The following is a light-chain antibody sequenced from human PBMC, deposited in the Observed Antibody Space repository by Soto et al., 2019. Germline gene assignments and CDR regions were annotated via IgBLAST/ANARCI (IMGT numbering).Light chain of an antibody. CDR1: QSVSSSY. CDR2: DAS. Sequence: EIVLTQSPGTLSLSPGERATLSCRASQSVSSSYLAWYQQKPGQAPRLLIYDASSRATGIPDRFSGSGSGTDFTLTISRLEPEHFAVYYCQQYGSSPRTFGQGTKVDIK. J-gene: IGKJ1*01. CDR3: QQYGSSPRT. V-gene: IGKV3-20*01.